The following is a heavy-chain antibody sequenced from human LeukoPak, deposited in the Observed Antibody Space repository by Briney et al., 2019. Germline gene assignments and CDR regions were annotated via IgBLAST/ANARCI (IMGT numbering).Heavy chain of an antibody. Sequence: PSETLSLTCAVYGGSFSGYYWSWIRQPPGKGLEWIGEINHSGSTNYNPSLKSRVTISVDTSKNQFSLKLSSVTAADTAVYYCARVRTGYYDFWSGYSPVLFDYWGQGTLVTVSS. CDR1: GGSFSGYY. CDR2: INHSGST. CDR3: ARVRTGYYDFWSGYSPVLFDY. V-gene: IGHV4-34*01. J-gene: IGHJ4*02. D-gene: IGHD3-3*01.